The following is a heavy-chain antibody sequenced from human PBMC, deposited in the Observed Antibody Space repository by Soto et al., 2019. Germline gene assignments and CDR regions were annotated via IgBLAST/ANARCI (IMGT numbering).Heavy chain of an antibody. Sequence: QIQLVQSATEVKKPGASVKASCKTSGYTFSSYGVSWVRQAPGQGLEWMGWISAYNDNTNYAQKFQGKVTLTTDTSTMTAYMELSRLRSDDTAIYYCAREGYYYGSGTYAPPRYYGMDVWGQGTTVIVSS. J-gene: IGHJ6*02. CDR2: ISAYNDNT. D-gene: IGHD3-10*01. V-gene: IGHV1-18*01. CDR1: GYTFSSYG. CDR3: AREGYYYGSGTYAPPRYYGMDV.